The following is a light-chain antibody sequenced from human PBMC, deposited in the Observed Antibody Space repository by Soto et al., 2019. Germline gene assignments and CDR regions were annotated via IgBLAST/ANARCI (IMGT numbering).Light chain of an antibody. CDR2: GAY. CDR1: QSVTSN. V-gene: IGKV3-15*01. Sequence: EIVMTQSAATLSVSPGRRATLSSRASQSVTSNLAWYQQKPGQAPRLIIYGAYTRATGIPARFSGSGSGTEFTLTISSLQSEDFAVYFCQQYNNWSPITFGQGTRLEIK. CDR3: QQYNNWSPIT. J-gene: IGKJ5*01.